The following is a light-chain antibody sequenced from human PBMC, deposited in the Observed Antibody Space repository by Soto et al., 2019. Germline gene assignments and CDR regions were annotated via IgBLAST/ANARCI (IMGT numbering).Light chain of an antibody. CDR1: QSLRSS. CDR3: QQDHTRPIT. CDR2: DAS. V-gene: IGKV3-15*01. Sequence: ETLMTQSPDTLSASLGERATLSCRASQSLRSSLAWYQQKPGQAPRLLIYDASTRATGIPARFSGSGSGTDFTLTIISLQSEDCAIYYCQQDHTRPITFGGGTKVDIK. J-gene: IGKJ4*01.